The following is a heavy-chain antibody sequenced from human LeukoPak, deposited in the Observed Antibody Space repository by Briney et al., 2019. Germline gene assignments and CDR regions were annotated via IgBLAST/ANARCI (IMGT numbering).Heavy chain of an antibody. Sequence: SETLSLTCAVDGGSFSGYYWTWIRQPPGKGLEWIGEINHSGDTKSHTSLRSRVTLSVDPSNKHCSLRLTSVTAADTAVYFCARGHSTSGLDFWGQGALVSVSS. CDR1: GGSFSGYY. J-gene: IGHJ4*02. CDR3: ARGHSTSGLDF. D-gene: IGHD1-26*01. CDR2: INHSGDT. V-gene: IGHV4-34*01.